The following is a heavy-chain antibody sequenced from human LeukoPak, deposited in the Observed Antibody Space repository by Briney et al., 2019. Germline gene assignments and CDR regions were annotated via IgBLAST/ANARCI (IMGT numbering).Heavy chain of an antibody. CDR2: INHSGST. CDR1: GGSFSGYY. J-gene: IGHJ4*02. CDR3: ARVRGGWQQLVPYFDY. D-gene: IGHD6-13*01. Sequence: PSETLSLTCALYGGSFSGYYWSWIRQPPGKGLEWIGEINHSGSTNYNPSLKGRFTISVDTSKNQFSLKLSSVTAADTAVYYCARVRGGWQQLVPYFDYWGQGTLVTVSS. V-gene: IGHV4-34*01.